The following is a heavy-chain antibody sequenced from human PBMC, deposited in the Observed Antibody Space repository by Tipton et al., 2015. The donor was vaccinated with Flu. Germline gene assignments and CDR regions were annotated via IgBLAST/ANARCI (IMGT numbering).Heavy chain of an antibody. CDR1: GGSLSSYY. CDR2: MYTSGST. J-gene: IGHJ4*02. V-gene: IGHV4-4*07. Sequence: TLSLTCTVSGGSLSSYYWSWIRQPAGKGLEWIGRMYTSGSTNYNPSLKSRLTMSVDASKQQFSLKLSSMTAAYTAVYYCARGTGSGTFMIFDLWGQGTLVTVSS. CDR3: ARGTGSGTFMIFDL. D-gene: IGHD3-10*01.